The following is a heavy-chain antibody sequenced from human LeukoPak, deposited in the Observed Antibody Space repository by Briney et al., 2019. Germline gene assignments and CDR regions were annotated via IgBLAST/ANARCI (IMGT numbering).Heavy chain of an antibody. CDR3: ARDPYSSGWYRNYYYGMDV. CDR1: GGTFSSYA. CDR2: IIPILGIA. Sequence: SVKVSCKASGGTFSSYAISWVRQAPGQGLEWMGRIIPILGIANYAQKFQGRVTITADKSTSTAYMELSSLRSEDTAVYYCARDPYSSGWYRNYYYGMDVWGQGTTVTVSS. V-gene: IGHV1-69*04. D-gene: IGHD6-19*01. J-gene: IGHJ6*02.